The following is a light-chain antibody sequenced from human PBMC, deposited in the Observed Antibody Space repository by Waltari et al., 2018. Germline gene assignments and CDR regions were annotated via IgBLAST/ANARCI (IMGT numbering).Light chain of an antibody. CDR3: QQRAKWPLT. CDR1: QSVSNY. Sequence: EIVLTQSPAKLSLSPGERATLSCRASQSVSNYLAWYQQKPGQAPTLLIYDTSNRATGIPARFSGSGSGTDFTLTITSLEPGDSAIYYCQQRAKWPLTFGGGTRVETK. V-gene: IGKV3-11*01. J-gene: IGKJ4*01. CDR2: DTS.